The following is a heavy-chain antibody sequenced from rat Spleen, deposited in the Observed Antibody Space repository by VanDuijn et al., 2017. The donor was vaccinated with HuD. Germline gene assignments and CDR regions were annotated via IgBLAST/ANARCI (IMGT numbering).Heavy chain of an antibody. Sequence: EVQVVESGGGIVQPGRSMKLSCAASGFTFSNYGMAWVLQAPTKGLEWVASISYDGDRTYYRDSVKGRFTISRDNVKNTLYLQMESLRSEDTATYYCAKGVTMMDAWGQGASVTVSS. V-gene: IGHV5-20*01. CDR2: ISYDGDRT. J-gene: IGHJ4*01. CDR3: AKGVTMMDA. CDR1: GFTFSNYG. D-gene: IGHD1-12*01.